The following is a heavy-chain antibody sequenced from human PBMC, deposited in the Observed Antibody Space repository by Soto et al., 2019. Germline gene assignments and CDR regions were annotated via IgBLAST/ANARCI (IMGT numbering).Heavy chain of an antibody. CDR3: ARFGSHLQSVHYGMDV. D-gene: IGHD3-3*01. Sequence: SLRLSCAASGFTFSSYEMNWVRQAPGKGLEWVSYISSSGSTIYYADSVKGRFTISRDNAKNSLYLQMNSLRAEDTAVYYCARFGSHLQSVHYGMDVSGPATTVTVS. CDR1: GFTFSSYE. V-gene: IGHV3-48*03. J-gene: IGHJ6*02. CDR2: ISSSGSTI.